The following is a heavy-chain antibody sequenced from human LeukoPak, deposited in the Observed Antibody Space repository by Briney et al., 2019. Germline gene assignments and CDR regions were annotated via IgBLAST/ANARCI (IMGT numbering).Heavy chain of an antibody. CDR3: ATGRRNCGGDCYSG. Sequence: SLALSLACTVSGGSMSSGWYYWSWIRQHPGKGLEWIGYIYYSGSTYYSPSLKSRVTISVDTSKNQFSLKLSSVTAADTAVYYCATGRRNCGGDCYSGWGQGTLVTVSS. CDR2: IYYSGST. V-gene: IGHV4-31*03. D-gene: IGHD2-21*02. J-gene: IGHJ4*02. CDR1: GGSMSSGWYY.